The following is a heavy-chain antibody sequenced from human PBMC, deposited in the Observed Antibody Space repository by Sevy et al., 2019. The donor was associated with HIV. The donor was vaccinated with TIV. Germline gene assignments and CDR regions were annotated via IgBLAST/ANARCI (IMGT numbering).Heavy chain of an antibody. CDR3: AREDSSSASGYFYFYHGMDV. J-gene: IGHJ6*02. D-gene: IGHD6-6*01. Sequence: ASVKVSCKASGYTFTGYYIHWVRQAPGQGLEWMGRINPNSGATNYAQKFQGRVTMTRDTSTSTAYMELSSLTSDDTALYYCAREDSSSASGYFYFYHGMDVWGQGTTVTVSS. V-gene: IGHV1-2*06. CDR1: GYTFTGYY. CDR2: INPNSGAT.